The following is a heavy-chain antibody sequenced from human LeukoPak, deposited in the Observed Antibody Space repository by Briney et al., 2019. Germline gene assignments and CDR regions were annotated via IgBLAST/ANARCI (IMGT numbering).Heavy chain of an antibody. J-gene: IGHJ4*02. CDR2: ISSSSGYI. V-gene: IGHV3-21*01. CDR3: ARAYSGSYVDY. CDR1: GFTFSSYS. Sequence: GGSLRLSCAASGFTFSSYSMNWVRQAPGKGLEWVSSISSSSGYIYYADSVKGRFIISRDNSKNTIYLQMNSLRAEDTAVYYYARAYSGSYVDYWGQGTLVTVSP. D-gene: IGHD1-26*01.